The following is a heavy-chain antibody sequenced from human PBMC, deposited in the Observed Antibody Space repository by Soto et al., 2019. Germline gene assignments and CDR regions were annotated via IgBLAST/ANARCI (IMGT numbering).Heavy chain of an antibody. CDR3: ARGVVVPAATGKTWFDP. CDR1: GYTFTSSG. CDR2: ISAYNGNT. J-gene: IGHJ5*02. V-gene: IGHV1-18*01. Sequence: QVQLVQSGAEVKKPGASVKVSCKASGYTFTSSGISWVRQAPGQGLEWMGWISAYNGNTNYAQKLQGRVSMTTDTSTSTAYRELRSLISDDTAVYYCARGVVVPAATGKTWFDPWGQGTLVTVSS. D-gene: IGHD2-2*01.